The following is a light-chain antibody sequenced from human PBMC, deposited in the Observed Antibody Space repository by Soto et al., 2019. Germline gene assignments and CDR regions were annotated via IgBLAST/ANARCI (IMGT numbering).Light chain of an antibody. J-gene: IGKJ1*01. CDR1: QSVSHSD. V-gene: IGKV3-20*01. CDR3: QQYGSSGT. CDR2: GAY. Sequence: IVLTQSPGTLSLSPGERATLSCRASQSVSHSDLAWYQHKPGQAPWRRIYGAYNTATGIPDRFSGSGSGTDFTLTISRLEPEEFAVYDCQQYGSSGTFGQGTKVDIK.